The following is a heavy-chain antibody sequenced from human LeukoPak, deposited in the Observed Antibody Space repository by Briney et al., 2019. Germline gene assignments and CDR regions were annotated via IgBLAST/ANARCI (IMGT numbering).Heavy chain of an antibody. D-gene: IGHD4-17*01. CDR3: AKGLVYGDDY. CDR1: GFTFSSYA. J-gene: IGHJ4*02. CDR2: ISGSGGST. V-gene: IGHV3-23*01. Sequence: GVSLRLSCAASGFTFSSYAMSWVRQAPGKGLEWVSAISGSGGSTYYADPVKGRFTISRDNSKNTLYLQMNSLRAEDTAVYYCAKGLVYGDDYWGQGTLVTVSS.